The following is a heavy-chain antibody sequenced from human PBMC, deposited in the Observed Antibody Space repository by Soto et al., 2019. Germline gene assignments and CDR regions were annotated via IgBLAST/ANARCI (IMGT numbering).Heavy chain of an antibody. CDR2: IYYSGST. J-gene: IGHJ4*02. CDR3: ARVGSIAVAGYYFDY. CDR1: GGSISSYY. D-gene: IGHD6-19*01. V-gene: IGHV4-59*01. Sequence: PSETLSLTCTVSGGSISSYYWSWIRQPPGKGLEWIGYIYYSGSTNYNPSLKSRVTISVDTSKNQFSLKLSSVTAADTAVYYCARVGSIAVAGYYFDYWGQGTLVTVSS.